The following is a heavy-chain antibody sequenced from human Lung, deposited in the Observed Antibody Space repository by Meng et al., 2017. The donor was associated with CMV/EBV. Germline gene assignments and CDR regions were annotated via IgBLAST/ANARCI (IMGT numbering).Heavy chain of an antibody. CDR3: ARGPFYYYGMDV. CDR2: ITPNSGGT. J-gene: IGHJ6*02. D-gene: IGHD3-10*01. Sequence: SVXVSXXASGYTFTGYYIHWVRQAPGQGLEWMGWITPNSGGTNYAQKFQGRVTMTRDTSISTAYMELSRLRSDDTAVYYCARGPFYYYGMDVWGPGTTVPVAS. V-gene: IGHV1-2*02. CDR1: GYTFTGYY.